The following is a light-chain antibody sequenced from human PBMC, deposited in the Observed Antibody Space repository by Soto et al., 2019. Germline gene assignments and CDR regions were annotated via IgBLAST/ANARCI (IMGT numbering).Light chain of an antibody. V-gene: IGKV3-15*01. CDR1: QSISDK. CDR2: GAS. Sequence: EIVMTQSPVTLSVSPGERVTLSCRASQSISDKSAWYQQKPGQAPRLLMFGASTRATGVPARFSGSGSGTEFTLTIGSLQSEDFAVYYCQQYYNWPTFGQWTRLEIK. CDR3: QQYYNWPT. J-gene: IGKJ5*01.